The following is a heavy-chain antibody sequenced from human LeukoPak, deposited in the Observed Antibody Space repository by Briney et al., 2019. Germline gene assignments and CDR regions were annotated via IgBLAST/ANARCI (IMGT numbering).Heavy chain of an antibody. CDR2: IYHSGST. V-gene: IGHV4-38-2*02. CDR3: ARTTEGGYTYGYFYYYYMDV. D-gene: IGHD5-18*01. J-gene: IGHJ6*03. Sequence: SETLSLTCTVSGYSISSGFYWGWIRQPPGKGLECIGSIYHSGSTYYNPSLKSRVTISVDTSKNQFSLKLTSVTAADTAVYYCARTTEGGYTYGYFYYYYMDVWGKGTTVTISS. CDR1: GYSISSGFY.